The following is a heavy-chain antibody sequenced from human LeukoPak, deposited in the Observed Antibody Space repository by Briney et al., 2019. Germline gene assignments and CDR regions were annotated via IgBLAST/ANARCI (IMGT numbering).Heavy chain of an antibody. CDR2: IKSKTDGGTP. Sequence: GGSLRLSCAASGFTFSNAWMSWVRQAPGKGLEWVGRIKSKTDGGTPDYAAPVKGRFTISRDDSKNTLYLQMNSLKTEDTAVYYCTTEADFMDTAMVNSRIYWGQGTLVTVSS. J-gene: IGHJ4*02. V-gene: IGHV3-15*01. CDR3: TTEADFMDTAMVNSRIY. D-gene: IGHD5-18*01. CDR1: GFTFSNAW.